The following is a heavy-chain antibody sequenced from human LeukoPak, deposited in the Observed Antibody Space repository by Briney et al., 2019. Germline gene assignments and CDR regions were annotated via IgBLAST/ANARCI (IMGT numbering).Heavy chain of an antibody. CDR2: LFSSSTYK. CDR3: ARDQGPLGFDY. J-gene: IGHJ4*02. CDR1: GFTFSSYS. V-gene: IGHV3-21*01. Sequence: GGSLRLSCAASGFTFSSYSMNWVRQAPGKGLEWVSSLFSSSTYKYYADSVKGRFTISRDNSKNTLYLQMNSLRAEDTAVYYCARDQGPLGFDYWGQGTLVTVSS.